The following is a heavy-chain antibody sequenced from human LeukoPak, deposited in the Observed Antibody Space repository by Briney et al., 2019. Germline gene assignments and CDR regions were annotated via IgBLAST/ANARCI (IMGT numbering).Heavy chain of an antibody. Sequence: GASVKVSCKASGGTFSSYAISWVRQAPGQGLEWMGGIIPIFGTANYAQKFQGRVTITTDESTSTAYMELSSLRSEDTAVYYCARAMYCSGVTCYSSQYFDLWGRGTLVTVSS. V-gene: IGHV1-69*05. CDR2: IIPIFGTA. CDR3: ARAMYCSGVTCYSSQYFDL. CDR1: GGTFSSYA. J-gene: IGHJ2*01. D-gene: IGHD2-15*01.